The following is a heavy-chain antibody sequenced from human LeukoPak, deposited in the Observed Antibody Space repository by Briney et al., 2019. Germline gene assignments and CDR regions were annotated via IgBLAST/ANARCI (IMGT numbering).Heavy chain of an antibody. CDR3: ARGPHVWGSYRGLYFDY. J-gene: IGHJ4*02. Sequence: SETLSLTCSVSGGAIGSSSYYWGWIRQPPGKGLEWIGSVYYSGKVYYNSSLKSRVTISIDTSKNQFFLRLSSLTAADTAVYYCARGPHVWGSYRGLYFDYWGQGALVTVSS. CDR2: VYYSGKV. V-gene: IGHV4-39*07. D-gene: IGHD3-16*02. CDR1: GGAIGSSSYY.